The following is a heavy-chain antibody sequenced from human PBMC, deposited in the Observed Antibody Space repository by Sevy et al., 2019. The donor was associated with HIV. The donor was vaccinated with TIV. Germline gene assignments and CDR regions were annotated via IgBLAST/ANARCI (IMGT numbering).Heavy chain of an antibody. V-gene: IGHV3-23*01. CDR1: GFSLTGYA. J-gene: IGHJ3*02. CDR2: ISGGGGRI. D-gene: IGHD4-17*01. CDR3: GIDPNGDYVGAFDM. Sequence: GGSLRLSCVVSGFSLTGYAMSWVRQSPGKGLEWVAGISGGGGRIYYADSVKGRFSISRDNSKNTLVLQMNSLSAEDTAIYYCGIDPNGDYVGAFDMWGQGTMVTVSS.